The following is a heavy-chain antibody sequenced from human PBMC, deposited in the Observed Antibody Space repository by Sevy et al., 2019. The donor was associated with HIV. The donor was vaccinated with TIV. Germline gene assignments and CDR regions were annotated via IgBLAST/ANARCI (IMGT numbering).Heavy chain of an antibody. CDR3: ARSPSILTSFDY. J-gene: IGHJ4*02. V-gene: IGHV1-18*01. Sequence: ASVKVSCKASGYTFTSYGISWVRQAPGQGLEWMGWISAYNGNTNYAQKLQGRVTMTTDTSTSTAYMELRILRSDDTAVYYCARSPSILTSFDYWGQGTLVTVSS. D-gene: IGHD2-2*01. CDR1: GYTFTSYG. CDR2: ISAYNGNT.